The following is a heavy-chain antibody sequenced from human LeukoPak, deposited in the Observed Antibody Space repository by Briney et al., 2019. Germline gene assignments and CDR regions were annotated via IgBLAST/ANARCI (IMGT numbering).Heavy chain of an antibody. Sequence: ASVKVSCKASGYTFTSYYMHWVRQAPGQGLEWMGIINPSGGSTSYAQKFQGRVTMTRDMSTSTVYMELSSLRSEDTAVYYCARDSSGYYSQTTGYYFDYWGQGTLVTVSS. CDR2: INPSGGST. V-gene: IGHV1-46*01. CDR3: ARDSSGYYSQTTGYYFDY. D-gene: IGHD3-22*01. J-gene: IGHJ4*02. CDR1: GYTFTSYY.